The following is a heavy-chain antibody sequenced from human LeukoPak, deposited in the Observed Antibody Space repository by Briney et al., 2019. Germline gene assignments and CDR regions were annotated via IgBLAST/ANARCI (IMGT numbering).Heavy chain of an antibody. CDR2: ISGSGGST. J-gene: IGHJ4*02. D-gene: IGHD5-12*01. Sequence: GGSLRLSCAASGFTFSSYAMSWVRQAPGKGLEWVSAISGSGGSTYYADSVKGRFTISRDNSKNTLDLQMNSLRAEDTAVYYCAKGVGYEKEYYFDYWGQGTLVTVSS. CDR1: GFTFSSYA. V-gene: IGHV3-23*01. CDR3: AKGVGYEKEYYFDY.